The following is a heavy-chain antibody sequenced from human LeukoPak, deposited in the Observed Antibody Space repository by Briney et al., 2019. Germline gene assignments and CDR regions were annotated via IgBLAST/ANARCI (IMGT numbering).Heavy chain of an antibody. CDR2: INHSGST. J-gene: IGHJ4*02. CDR1: GGSFSGYY. Sequence: SETLSLTCAVYGGSFSGYYWSWIRQPPGKGLEWIGEINHSGSTNYNPSLKRRVTISVDTSKNQFSLKLSSVTAADTAVYYCARNGSYSSGWYGSFDYWGQGTLVTVSS. V-gene: IGHV4-34*01. CDR3: ARNGSYSSGWYGSFDY. D-gene: IGHD6-19*01.